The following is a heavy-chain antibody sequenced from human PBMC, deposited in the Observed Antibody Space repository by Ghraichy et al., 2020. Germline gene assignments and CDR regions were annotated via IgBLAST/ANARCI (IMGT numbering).Heavy chain of an antibody. D-gene: IGHD2-2*01. Sequence: GGSLRLSCAASRFSFNTYGMSWVRQAPGKGLEWVSAITGSGANTYYADSVKGRFTVSRDNSKNTLYLQMNSLSAEDTAVYFCARYCRTTGCYSHYYGMDVWGQGTTVTVSS. V-gene: IGHV3-23*01. CDR1: RFSFNTYG. J-gene: IGHJ6*02. CDR3: ARYCRTTGCYSHYYGMDV. CDR2: ITGSGANT.